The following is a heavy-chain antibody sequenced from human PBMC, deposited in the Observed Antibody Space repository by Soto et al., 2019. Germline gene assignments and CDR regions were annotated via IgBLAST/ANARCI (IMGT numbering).Heavy chain of an antibody. CDR3: ASNYGDSRYYYGMDV. CDR1: GGTFSSYA. V-gene: IGHV1-69*12. J-gene: IGHJ6*02. CDR2: IIPLFGTA. Sequence: QVQLVQSGAEVKKPGSSVKVSCKASGGTFSSYAISWVRQAPGQGLEWMAGIIPLFGTADYAQKFQGRVTSTADESTSTAYMELSSLRSEDTAVYYCASNYGDSRYYYGMDVWGQGTTVTVSS. D-gene: IGHD4-17*01.